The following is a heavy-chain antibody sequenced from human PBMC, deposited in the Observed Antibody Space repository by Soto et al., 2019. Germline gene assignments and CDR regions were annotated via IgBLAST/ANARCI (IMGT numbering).Heavy chain of an antibody. D-gene: IGHD3-16*02. V-gene: IGHV1-18*01. Sequence: QVQLVQSGAEVKKPGASVKVSCKASGYTFTSYGISWVRQAPGQGLEWIGWISAYNGNTNYAQNLQGRGTVTTYTATSTAYMELRRLRSDDAAVYYCARDLGSREYIWGSYRPNNWFDPWGQGTLVTVSS. CDR3: ARDLGSREYIWGSYRPNNWFDP. CDR2: ISAYNGNT. J-gene: IGHJ5*02. CDR1: GYTFTSYG.